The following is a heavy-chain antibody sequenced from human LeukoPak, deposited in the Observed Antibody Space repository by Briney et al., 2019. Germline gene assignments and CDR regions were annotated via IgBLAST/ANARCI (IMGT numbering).Heavy chain of an antibody. J-gene: IGHJ5*02. CDR1: GFTFSSYG. CDR3: ARDRPSYYQT. D-gene: IGHD2-2*01. CDR2: ISYDGSNK. Sequence: PGGSLRLSCAASGFTFSSYGMHWVRQAPGKGLEWVAVISYDGSNKYYADSVKGRFTISRDNAKNSLYLQMNSLRAEDTAVYYCARDRPSYYQTWGQGTPVTVSS. V-gene: IGHV3-30*03.